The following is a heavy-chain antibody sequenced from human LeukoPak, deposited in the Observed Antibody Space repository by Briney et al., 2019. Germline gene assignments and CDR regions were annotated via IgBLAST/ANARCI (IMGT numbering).Heavy chain of an antibody. CDR2: ISAYNCNT. J-gene: IGHJ3*02. CDR3: VSGIYFYDSTGYLDAFDI. D-gene: IGHD3-22*01. CDR1: GYTFTSYS. Sequence: GSVKVSCKGSGYTFTSYSFTWVRQGPGQGPEWIGWISAYNCNTNYSQKLQGRVTMTTNTSTSTAYMELRSLRSDDTAVYYCVSGIYFYDSTGYLDAFDIWGQGTMVTVSS. V-gene: IGHV1-18*01.